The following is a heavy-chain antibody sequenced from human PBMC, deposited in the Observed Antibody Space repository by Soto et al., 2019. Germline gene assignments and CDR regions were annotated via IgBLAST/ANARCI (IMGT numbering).Heavy chain of an antibody. CDR3: TTVSNPYYYYGMDV. V-gene: IGHV3-15*07. CDR2: IKSKTDGGTT. J-gene: IGHJ6*02. Sequence: GGSLRLSFATSWFTFSNAWMKWVRQAPGEGLELVGRIKSKTDGGTTDYAAPVKGRFTISRDDSKNTLYLQMNSLKTEDTAVYYCTTVSNPYYYYGMDVWGQGTTVTVSS. CDR1: WFTFSNAW.